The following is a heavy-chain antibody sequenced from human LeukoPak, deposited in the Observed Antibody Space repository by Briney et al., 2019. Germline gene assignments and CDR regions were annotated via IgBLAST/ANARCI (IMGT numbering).Heavy chain of an antibody. Sequence: GGSLRLSCAASGFTFSSYEMNWVRQAPGKGLEWVSYISSSGSTIYYADSVKGRFTISRDNSKNTLYLQMNSLRAEDTAVYYCARAYPSYGPTWSAFDIWGQGTMVTVSS. V-gene: IGHV3-48*03. CDR1: GFTFSSYE. CDR2: ISSSGSTI. D-gene: IGHD4-17*01. J-gene: IGHJ3*02. CDR3: ARAYPSYGPTWSAFDI.